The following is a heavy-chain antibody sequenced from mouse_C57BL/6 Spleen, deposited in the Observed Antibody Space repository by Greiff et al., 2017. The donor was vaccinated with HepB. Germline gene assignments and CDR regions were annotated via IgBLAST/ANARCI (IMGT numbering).Heavy chain of an antibody. CDR2: ISSGGSYT. CDR3: ARRDMVTTRYFDY. D-gene: IGHD2-2*01. Sequence: DVKLVESGGDLVKPGGSLKLSCAASGFTFSSYGMSWVRQTPDKRLEWVATISSGGSYTYYPDSVKGRFTISRDNAKNTLYLQMSSLKSEDTAMYYCARRDMVTTRYFDYWGQGTTLTVSS. CDR1: GFTFSSYG. V-gene: IGHV5-6*02. J-gene: IGHJ2*01.